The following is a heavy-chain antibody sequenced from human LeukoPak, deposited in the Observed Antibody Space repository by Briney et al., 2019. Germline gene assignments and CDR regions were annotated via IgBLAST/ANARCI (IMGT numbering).Heavy chain of an antibody. CDR2: ISPDGSST. J-gene: IGHJ4*02. CDR1: VFTFANFW. CDR3: ARLTVTGTNY. D-gene: IGHD6-19*01. Sequence: GGSLRLSCAASVFTFANFWMHWVRQAPGKGLVWVSRISPDGSSTTYADSVKGRFTVSRDNAKNTLYLQMDSLRAEDTAVYHCARLTVTGTNYWGQGTLVTVSS. V-gene: IGHV3-74*01.